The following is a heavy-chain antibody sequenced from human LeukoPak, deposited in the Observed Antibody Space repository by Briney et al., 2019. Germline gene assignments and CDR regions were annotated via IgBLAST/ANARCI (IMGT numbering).Heavy chain of an antibody. CDR2: IWYDGSNK. Sequence: GRSLRLSCAASGFTFRSYGMHWVRQAPGKGLELMAVIWYDGSNKYYADSVKGRFTASRDNSKNTLYLQMNSLRADDTAVYYCATASGCYGPLEYWGQGTLVTVSS. CDR3: ATASGCYGPLEY. V-gene: IGHV3-33*01. CDR1: GFTFRSYG. J-gene: IGHJ4*02. D-gene: IGHD3-10*01.